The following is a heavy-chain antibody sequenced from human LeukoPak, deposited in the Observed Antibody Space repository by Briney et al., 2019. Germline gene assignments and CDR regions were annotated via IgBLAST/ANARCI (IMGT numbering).Heavy chain of an antibody. D-gene: IGHD6-13*01. CDR1: GFTFSSYA. CDR3: AKELRGGSIWRYYFDY. V-gene: IGHV3-30*04. J-gene: IGHJ4*02. CDR2: ISNDGSNI. Sequence: PGRSLRLSCAASGFTFSSYAMHWVRQAPGKGLEWVALISNDGSNIYYADSVKGRFTISRDNSKNTLYLQMNSLRAEDTAVYYCAKELRGGSIWRYYFDYWGQGTLVTVSS.